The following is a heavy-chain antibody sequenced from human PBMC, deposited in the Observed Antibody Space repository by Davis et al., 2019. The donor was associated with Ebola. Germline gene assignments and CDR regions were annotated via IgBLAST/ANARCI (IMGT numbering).Heavy chain of an antibody. D-gene: IGHD1-1*01. J-gene: IGHJ5*02. CDR2: IYYSGST. CDR3: ARPDNWNRWFDP. Sequence: PSETLSLTCTVSGGSISSGDYYWSWIRQPPGKGLEWIGYIYYSGSTNYNPSLKSRVTISVDTSKNQFSLKLSSVTATDTAVYYCARPDNWNRWFDPWGQGTLVTVSS. CDR1: GGSISSGDYY. V-gene: IGHV4-61*08.